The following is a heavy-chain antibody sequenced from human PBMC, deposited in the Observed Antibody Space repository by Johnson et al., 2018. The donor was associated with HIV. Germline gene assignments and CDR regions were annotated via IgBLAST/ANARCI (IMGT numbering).Heavy chain of an antibody. D-gene: IGHD6-6*01. CDR1: GFTFSSYW. CDR2: IKQDGSEK. CDR3: AKGVRGSSCYDAFDI. V-gene: IGHV3-7*03. J-gene: IGHJ3*02. Sequence: VQLVESGGGLVQPGGSLRLSCAASGFTFSSYWMSWVRQAPGKGLEWVANIKQDGSEKYYVDSVKGRFTISRDNSKNTLYLQMSSLRADDTAVYYCAKGVRGSSCYDAFDIWDQGTMVTVS.